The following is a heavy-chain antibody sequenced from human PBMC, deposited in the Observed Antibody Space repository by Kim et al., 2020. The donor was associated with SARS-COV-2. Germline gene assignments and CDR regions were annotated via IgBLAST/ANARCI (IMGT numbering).Heavy chain of an antibody. J-gene: IGHJ4*02. CDR3: ARSALGLDY. CDR2: GGT. Sequence: GGTNYAQKFQGRVTMTRDTSISTAYMELSRLGSDDTAVYYCARSALGLDYWGQGTLVTVSS. V-gene: IGHV1-2*02.